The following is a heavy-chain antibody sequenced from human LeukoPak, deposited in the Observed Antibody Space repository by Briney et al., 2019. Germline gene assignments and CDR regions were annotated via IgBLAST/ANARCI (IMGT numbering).Heavy chain of an antibody. J-gene: IGHJ4*02. CDR3: ARGKYDSSGYPLLGFDY. CDR1: GFTFSSYW. D-gene: IGHD3-22*01. CDR2: ISSSSSYI. V-gene: IGHV3-21*01. Sequence: GGSLRLSCAASGFTFSSYWMSWVRQAPGKGLEWVSSISSSSSYIYYADSVKGRFTISRDNAKKSLYLQMNSLRAEDTAVYYCARGKYDSSGYPLLGFDYWGQGTLVTVSS.